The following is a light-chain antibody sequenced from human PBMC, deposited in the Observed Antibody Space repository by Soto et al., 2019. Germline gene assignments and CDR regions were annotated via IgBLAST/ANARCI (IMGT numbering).Light chain of an antibody. J-gene: IGLJ1*01. CDR2: GNN. Sequence: QSVLTQPQSLSGDPGQSVTISCTCSSNIWASYDVHWYQQLPGTAPKLLMYGNNNRPSGVPDRFSASKSVTSASLAITGLQAEDEADYYCQSYDSSLSGYVFGTGTKLTV. CDR3: QSYDSSLSGYV. CDR1: SSNIWASYD. V-gene: IGLV1-40*01.